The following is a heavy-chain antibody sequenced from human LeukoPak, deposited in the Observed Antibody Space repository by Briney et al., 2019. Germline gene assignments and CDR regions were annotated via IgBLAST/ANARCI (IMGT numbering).Heavy chain of an antibody. CDR1: GFTFSSYA. Sequence: GGSLRLSCAASGFTFSSYAMHWVRQAPGKGLEWVAVISYDGSNKYYADSVKGRFTISRDNSKNKLYLQMNSLRAEDTAVYYCARATGPSAAFDYWGQGTLVTVSS. J-gene: IGHJ4*02. CDR3: ARATGPSAAFDY. CDR2: ISYDGSNK. D-gene: IGHD2-8*02. V-gene: IGHV3-30-3*01.